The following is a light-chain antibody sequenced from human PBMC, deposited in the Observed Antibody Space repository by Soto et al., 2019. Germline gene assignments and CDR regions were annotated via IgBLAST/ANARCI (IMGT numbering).Light chain of an antibody. CDR1: QSVSSY. CDR3: QQRINWPLT. V-gene: IGKV3-11*01. CDR2: DAS. J-gene: IGKJ4*01. Sequence: EIVLTQSPATVSLSPGERATLSCRASQSVSSYLAWYQQKPGQAPRLLIYDASNRATGIPARFSGSGSGTDFTLTISSLDPDDFAVYYCQQRINWPLTFGGGTKVEIK.